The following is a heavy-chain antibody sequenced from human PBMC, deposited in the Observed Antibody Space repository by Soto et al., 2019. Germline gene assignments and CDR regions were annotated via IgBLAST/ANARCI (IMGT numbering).Heavy chain of an antibody. J-gene: IGHJ4*02. CDR2: IYYSGST. CDR1: GCSVSIGRYY. CDR3: ARSGSGSGWL. Sequence: SETLSLTCTVSGCSVSIGRYYWSWIRQPPGKGLEWIGYIYYSGSTKYNPSLKSRVTISVDTSKNQFSLKLSSMTAADTAVYYCARSGSGSGWLGGQGTLVTVSS. V-gene: IGHV4-61*01. D-gene: IGHD6-19*01.